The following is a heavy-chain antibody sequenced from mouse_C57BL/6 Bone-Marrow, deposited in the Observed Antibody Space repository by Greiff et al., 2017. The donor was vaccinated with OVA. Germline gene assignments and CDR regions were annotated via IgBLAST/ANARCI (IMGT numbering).Heavy chain of an antibody. CDR1: GYAFSSSW. J-gene: IGHJ2*01. CDR3: AKGSSYDY. D-gene: IGHD1-1*01. Sequence: VQLQQSGPELVKPGASVKISCKASGYAFSSSWMNWVKQRPGKGLEWIGRIYPGDGDTNYNVKFKGKATLTADKSSSTAYMQLSSLTSEDSAVYFCAKGSSYDYWGQGTTLTVSS. CDR2: IYPGDGDT. V-gene: IGHV1-82*01.